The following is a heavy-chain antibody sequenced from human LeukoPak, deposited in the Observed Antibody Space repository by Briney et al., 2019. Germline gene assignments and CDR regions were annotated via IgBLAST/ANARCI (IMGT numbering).Heavy chain of an antibody. CDR1: GFSFSNYA. J-gene: IGHJ1*01. CDR3: ARGYCGGDCYGD. Sequence: GGSLRLSCAASGFSFSNYAMNWVRQAPGKGLEWVSSIDGSSSHIYYVDSVKGRFTISRDNTKSSLYLQMNSLRAEDMAVYYCARGYCGGDCYGDWGQGTLVTVSS. V-gene: IGHV3-21*01. CDR2: IDGSSSHI. D-gene: IGHD2-21*02.